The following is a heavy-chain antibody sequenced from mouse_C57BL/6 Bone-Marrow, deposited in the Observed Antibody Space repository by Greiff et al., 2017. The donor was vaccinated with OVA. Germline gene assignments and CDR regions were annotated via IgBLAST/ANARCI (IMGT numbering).Heavy chain of an antibody. J-gene: IGHJ4*01. CDR3: ARGYYYGSSYNYAMDY. V-gene: IGHV7-1*01. Sequence: EVKLMESGGGLVQSGRSLRLSCATSGFTFSDFYMEWVRQAPGKGLEWIAASRNKANDYTTEYSASVKGRFIVSRDTSQSILYLQMNALRAEDTAIYDCARGYYYGSSYNYAMDYWGQGTSVTVSS. CDR2: SRNKANDYTT. D-gene: IGHD1-1*01. CDR1: GFTFSDFY.